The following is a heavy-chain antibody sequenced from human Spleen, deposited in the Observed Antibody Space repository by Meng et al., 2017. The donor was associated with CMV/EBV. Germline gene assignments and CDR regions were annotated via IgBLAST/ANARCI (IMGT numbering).Heavy chain of an antibody. V-gene: IGHV4-61*01. J-gene: IGHJ6*02. CDR2: IYYSGNI. Sequence: SETLSLTCTVSGASVSSASYYWSWIRQPPGKGLEWIGYIYYSGNINYNPSLKSRVTISVDKSKNQFSLKLTSVTAADTAVYYCARDRIGYYDIVTGDSDLYGMDVWGQGTTVTVSS. CDR1: GASVSSASYY. D-gene: IGHD3-9*01. CDR3: ARDRIGYYDIVTGDSDLYGMDV.